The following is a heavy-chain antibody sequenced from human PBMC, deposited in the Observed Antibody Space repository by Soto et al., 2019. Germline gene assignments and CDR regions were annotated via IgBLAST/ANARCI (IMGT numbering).Heavy chain of an antibody. Sequence: GESLKISCEGSGYSLTTYWIAWVRQMSGKGLEWMGVIYPSDSETRYSPSFEGQVTISADKSISTAYLQWSSLKASDTAVYYCVITANLNYGSDSWGQGTLVTVSS. V-gene: IGHV5-51*01. J-gene: IGHJ4*02. CDR1: GYSLTTYW. CDR3: VITANLNYGSDS. D-gene: IGHD3-10*01. CDR2: IYPSDSET.